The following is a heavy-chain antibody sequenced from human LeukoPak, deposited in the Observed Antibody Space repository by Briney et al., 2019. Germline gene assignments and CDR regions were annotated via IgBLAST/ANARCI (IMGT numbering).Heavy chain of an antibody. V-gene: IGHV3-21*01. CDR2: ISSSSSYI. Sequence: GGSLRLSCAASGFTFSSYSMNWVRQAPGKGLEWGSSISSSSSYIYYADSVKGRFTISRDNAKNSLYLQMNSLRAEDTAVYYCASTCSGGSCYSYGFDYWGQGTLVTVSS. J-gene: IGHJ4*02. CDR3: ASTCSGGSCYSYGFDY. D-gene: IGHD2-15*01. CDR1: GFTFSSYS.